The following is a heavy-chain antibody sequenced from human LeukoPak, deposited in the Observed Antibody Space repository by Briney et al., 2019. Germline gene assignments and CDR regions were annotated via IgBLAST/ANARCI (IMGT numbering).Heavy chain of an antibody. CDR2: IIPIFGTA. CDR1: GGTFSSYA. CDR3: ARGGVTMIVVINGAAFDI. Sequence: EASVKVSCKASGGTFSSYAISWVRQAPGQGLEWMGGIIPIFGTANYAQKFQGRVTITADKSTSTAYMELSSLRSEDTAVYYCARGGVTMIVVINGAAFDIWGQGTMVTVSS. J-gene: IGHJ3*02. D-gene: IGHD3-22*01. V-gene: IGHV1-69*06.